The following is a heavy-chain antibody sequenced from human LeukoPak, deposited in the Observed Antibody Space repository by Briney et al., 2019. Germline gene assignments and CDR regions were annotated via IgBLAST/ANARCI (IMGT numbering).Heavy chain of an antibody. CDR2: ITNNGGST. D-gene: IGHD2-15*01. Sequence: GSLRLSCSASGFTFSSYAMYWVRQAPGKGLEYVSAITNNGGSTYYADSVKGRFTISRDNSKNTVYLQMSSLRAEDTAVYYCVKVDCNGGSCYFDYSGQGTLVSVSS. V-gene: IGHV3-64D*09. CDR1: GFTFSSYA. J-gene: IGHJ4*02. CDR3: VKVDCNGGSCYFDY.